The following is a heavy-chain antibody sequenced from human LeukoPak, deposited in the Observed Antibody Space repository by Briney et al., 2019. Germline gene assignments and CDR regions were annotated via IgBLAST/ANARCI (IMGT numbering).Heavy chain of an antibody. J-gene: IGHJ4*02. V-gene: IGHV6-1*01. D-gene: IGHD3-3*01. CDR2: TYYRSKWYN. CDR1: GDSVSSNSAA. Sequence: LSLTCAISGDSVSSNSAAWNWIRQSPSRGLEWLGRTYYRSKWYNDYAVSVKSRITINADTTKNKFYLKLRSVTPEDTAVYYCARADYDFWSGYLFYYWGQGTLVTVSS. CDR3: ARADYDFWSGYLFYY.